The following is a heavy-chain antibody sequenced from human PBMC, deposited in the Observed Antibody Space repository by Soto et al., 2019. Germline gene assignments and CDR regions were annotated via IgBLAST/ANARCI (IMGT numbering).Heavy chain of an antibody. D-gene: IGHD3-3*01. Sequence: SETLSLTCTVSGGSVSSGSHYWSWIRQPPGKGLEWIGYIYYSGSTNYNPSLKSRVTISVDTSKNQFSLKLSSVTAADTAVYYCARVGSFPYYDFWSGYPNWFDPWGQGTLVTVSS. CDR2: IYYSGST. V-gene: IGHV4-61*01. CDR1: GGSVSSGSHY. CDR3: ARVGSFPYYDFWSGYPNWFDP. J-gene: IGHJ5*02.